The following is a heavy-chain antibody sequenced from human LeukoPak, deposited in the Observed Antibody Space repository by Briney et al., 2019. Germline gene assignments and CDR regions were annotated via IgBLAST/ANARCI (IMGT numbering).Heavy chain of an antibody. CDR3: ARTPRYCSGGSCYWFDP. Sequence: ASVKASCKASGYTFTGYYMHWVRQAPGQGLEWMGWINPNSGGTNYAQKFQGRVTMTRDTSISTAYMELSRLRSDDTAVYYCARTPRYCSGGSCYWFDPWGQGTLVTVSS. V-gene: IGHV1-2*02. J-gene: IGHJ5*02. CDR2: INPNSGGT. D-gene: IGHD2-15*01. CDR1: GYTFTGYY.